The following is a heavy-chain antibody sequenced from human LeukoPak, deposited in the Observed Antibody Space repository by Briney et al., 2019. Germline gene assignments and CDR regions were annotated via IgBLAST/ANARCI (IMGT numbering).Heavy chain of an antibody. CDR3: AKDTRIDFWSGYYNY. D-gene: IGHD3-3*01. CDR2: ISGSGSST. J-gene: IGHJ4*02. CDR1: GFTFSSYD. V-gene: IGHV3-23*01. Sequence: GGSLRLSCAASGFTFSSYDMSWVRQAPGKGLEGVSAISGSGSSTYYADSVKRRFTISRDNSKNALYLQMNSLRAEDTAVYYCAKDTRIDFWSGYYNYWSQGTLVTVSS.